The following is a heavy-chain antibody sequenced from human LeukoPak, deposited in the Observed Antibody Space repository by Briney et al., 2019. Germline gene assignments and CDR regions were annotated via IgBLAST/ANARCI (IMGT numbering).Heavy chain of an antibody. Sequence: GGSLRLSCAASGFTFSSYGMHWVRQAPGKGLEWVAVISYDGSNKYYADSVKGRFTISRDNSKNTLYLQMNSLRAEDAAVYYCAKSGSSSWYLDYWGQGTRVTVSS. CDR3: AKSGSSSWYLDY. D-gene: IGHD6-13*01. CDR2: ISYDGSNK. V-gene: IGHV3-30*18. CDR1: GFTFSSYG. J-gene: IGHJ4*02.